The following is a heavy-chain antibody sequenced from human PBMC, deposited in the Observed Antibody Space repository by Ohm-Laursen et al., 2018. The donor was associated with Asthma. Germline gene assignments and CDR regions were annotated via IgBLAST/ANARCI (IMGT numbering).Heavy chain of an antibody. Sequence: GASVKVSCKASGYTFTGYYMHWVRQAPGQGLEWMGRINPNSGGTNYAQKFQGRVTMTRDTSISTAYMELSRLRSDDTAVYYCASSKGYGDYQSLDYWGQGTLVTVSS. J-gene: IGHJ4*02. CDR3: ASSKGYGDYQSLDY. CDR2: INPNSGGT. V-gene: IGHV1-2*06. D-gene: IGHD4-17*01. CDR1: GYTFTGYY.